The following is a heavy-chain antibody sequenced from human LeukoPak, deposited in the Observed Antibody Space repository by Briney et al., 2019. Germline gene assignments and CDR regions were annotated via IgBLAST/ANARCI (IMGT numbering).Heavy chain of an antibody. J-gene: IGHJ4*02. CDR1: GFTFSSYE. CDR2: ISSSGSTI. D-gene: IGHD3-3*01. CDR3: ARTRYDFWSGYGVDIDY. Sequence: GGSLRLSYAASGFTFSSYEMNWVRQAPGKGLEWVSYISSSGSTIYYADSVKGRFTISRDNAKNSLYLQMNSLRAEDTAVYYCARTRYDFWSGYGVDIDYWGQGTLVTVSS. V-gene: IGHV3-48*03.